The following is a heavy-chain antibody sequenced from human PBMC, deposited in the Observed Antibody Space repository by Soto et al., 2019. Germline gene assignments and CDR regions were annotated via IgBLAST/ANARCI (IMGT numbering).Heavy chain of an antibody. D-gene: IGHD3-9*01. Sequence: QVQLVQSGAEVKKPGSSVKVSCKASGGTCSSYAISWVRQAPGQGLEWMGGIIPIFGTANYAQKFQGRVTIIADESTSTAYMELSSLRSEDTAVYYCARSLRYIDWLLGDYYYYGMDVWGQGTTVTVSS. CDR3: ARSLRYIDWLLGDYYYYGMDV. CDR2: IIPIFGTA. J-gene: IGHJ6*02. V-gene: IGHV1-69*01. CDR1: GGTCSSYA.